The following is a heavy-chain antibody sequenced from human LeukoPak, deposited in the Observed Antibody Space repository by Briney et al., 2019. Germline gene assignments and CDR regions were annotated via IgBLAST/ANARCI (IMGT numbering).Heavy chain of an antibody. V-gene: IGHV1-3*01. CDR2: INVGNGNT. Sequence: ASVKVSFKASGYTFTSYAMHWVRQAPGQRLEWMGWINVGNGNTKYSQKFQGRVAVTRDTSASTVYMELSSLRSEDTAVYYCARYCSGGRCYSMPLDYWGQGTLVTVSS. CDR1: GYTFTSYA. J-gene: IGHJ4*02. D-gene: IGHD2-15*01. CDR3: ARYCSGGRCYSMPLDY.